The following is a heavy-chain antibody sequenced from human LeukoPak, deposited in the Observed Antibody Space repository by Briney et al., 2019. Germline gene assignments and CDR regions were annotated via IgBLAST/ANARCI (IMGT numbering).Heavy chain of an antibody. V-gene: IGHV1-69*02. CDR3: ASTPGIAVAGADY. J-gene: IGHJ4*02. D-gene: IGHD6-19*01. CDR2: IIPILGIA. CDR1: GGTFSSYT. Sequence: SVKVSCKASGGTFSSYTISWVRQAPGQGLEWMGRIIPILGIANYAQKFQGRVTITADKSTSTAYMELSSLRSEDTAVYYCASTPGIAVAGADYWGQGTLVTVSS.